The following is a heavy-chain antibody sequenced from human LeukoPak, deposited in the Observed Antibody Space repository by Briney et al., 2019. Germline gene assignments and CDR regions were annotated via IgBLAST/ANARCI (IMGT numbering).Heavy chain of an antibody. Sequence: SETLSLTCTVSGGSISSSSYYWGWIRQPPGKGLEWIGSIYYSGSTYYNPSLKSRVTISLDTSKNQFSLKLSSVTAADTAVYYCARVWFGRYNWFDPWGQGTLITVSS. CDR2: IYYSGST. CDR3: ARVWFGRYNWFDP. V-gene: IGHV4-39*07. CDR1: GGSISSSSYY. D-gene: IGHD3-10*01. J-gene: IGHJ5*02.